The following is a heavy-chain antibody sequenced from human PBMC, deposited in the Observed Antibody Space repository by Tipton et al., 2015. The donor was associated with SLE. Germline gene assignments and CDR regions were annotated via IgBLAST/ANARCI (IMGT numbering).Heavy chain of an antibody. D-gene: IGHD1-14*01. CDR1: GGSISGYY. J-gene: IGHJ6*03. CDR2: IYYSGST. CDR3: ARDLRSGGYYYYYYMDV. Sequence: TLSLTCNVSGGSISGYYWSWIRQPPGKGLEWIGYIYYSGSTNYNPSLKSRVTISVDTSKNQFSLKLSSVTAADTAVYYCARDLRSGGYYYYYYMDVWGKGTTVTVSS. V-gene: IGHV4-59*01.